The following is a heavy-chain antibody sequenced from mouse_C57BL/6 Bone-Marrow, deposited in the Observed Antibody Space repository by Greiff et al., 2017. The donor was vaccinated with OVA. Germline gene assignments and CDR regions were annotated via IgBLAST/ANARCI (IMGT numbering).Heavy chain of an antibody. D-gene: IGHD2-3*01. CDR1: GYTFTDYN. CDR3: ARGRGWLQGFAY. CDR2: INPNNGGT. J-gene: IGHJ3*01. Sequence: VQLQQSGPELVKPGASVKMSCKASGYTFTDYNMHWVKQSHGKSLEWIGYINPNNGGTSYNQKFKGKATLTVNKSSSTAYMELRSLTSEDSAVYYCARGRGWLQGFAYWGQGTLVTVSA. V-gene: IGHV1-22*01.